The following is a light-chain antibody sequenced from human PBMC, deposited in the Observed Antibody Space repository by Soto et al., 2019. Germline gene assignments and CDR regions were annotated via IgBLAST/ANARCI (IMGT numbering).Light chain of an antibody. CDR1: QSVSSY. CDR3: QQRSNWPPRFT. CDR2: DAS. J-gene: IGKJ3*01. V-gene: IGKV3-11*01. Sequence: EIVLTQSPATLSLSPRERATLSCRASQSVSSYLAWYQQKPGQAPRLLSYDASNRATGIPARFSGSGSGTDFTLTISSLEPEDFAVYYCQQRSNWPPRFTFGPGTKVDIK.